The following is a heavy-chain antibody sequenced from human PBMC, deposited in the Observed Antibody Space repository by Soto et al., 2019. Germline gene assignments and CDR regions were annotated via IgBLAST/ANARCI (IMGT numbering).Heavy chain of an antibody. CDR3: ARKAWVRFDY. CDR1: GDSISSSVW. J-gene: IGHJ4*02. V-gene: IGHV4-4*02. CDR2: VFHTGDT. Sequence: PSETLSLTCAVSGDSISSSVWWTWVRQAPGKGLEWIGEVFHTGDTNYNPSLRSRVTMSVDKSTNEFSLKVTSVTAADTAIYYCARKAWVRFDYWGQGALVTVSS. D-gene: IGHD7-27*01.